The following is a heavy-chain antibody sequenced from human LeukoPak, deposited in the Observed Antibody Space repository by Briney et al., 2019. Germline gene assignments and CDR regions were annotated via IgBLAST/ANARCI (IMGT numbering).Heavy chain of an antibody. J-gene: IGHJ4*02. V-gene: IGHV4-30-4*01. CDR3: ARVRDGDYSYYFDY. CDR1: GGSISSGDYY. Sequence: SQTLSLTCTVSGGSISSGDYYWSWIRQPPGKGLEWIGYIYYSGSTYYNPSLKSRVTISVDTSKNQFSLKLSSVTAADTAVYYCARVRDGDYSYYFDYWGQGTLVTVSP. CDR2: IYYSGST. D-gene: IGHD4-17*01.